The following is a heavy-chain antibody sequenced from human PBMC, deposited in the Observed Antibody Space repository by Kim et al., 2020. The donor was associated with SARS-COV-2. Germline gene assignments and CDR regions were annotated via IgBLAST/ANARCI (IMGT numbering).Heavy chain of an antibody. CDR2: IKSDGSAT. V-gene: IGHV3-74*01. CDR1: GFTFSSYW. Sequence: GGSLRLSCEASGFTFSSYWMNWVRQGPGKGLVWVSRIKSDGSATHYADSVKGRFTISRDNAKNTLHLQLNSLGVEDTAIYYCARGSFQQGFDPWGQGPLVPVSS. J-gene: IGHJ5*02. CDR3: ARGSFQQGFDP. D-gene: IGHD6-13*01.